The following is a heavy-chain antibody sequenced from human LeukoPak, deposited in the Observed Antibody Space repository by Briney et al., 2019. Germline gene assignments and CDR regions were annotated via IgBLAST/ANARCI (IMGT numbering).Heavy chain of an antibody. V-gene: IGHV3-23*01. CDR3: ARDRPNYYDSSGHYYRRDGDY. J-gene: IGHJ4*02. D-gene: IGHD3-22*01. Sequence: PGGSLRLSCAACGFTFSTYAMSWVRQTPGKGLEWVSSITSRDGTTYYADSVKGRFTISRDNSENTLFLQMNSLRAEDTAVYYCARDRPNYYDSSGHYYRRDGDYWGQGTLVTVSS. CDR2: ITSRDGTT. CDR1: GFTFSTYA.